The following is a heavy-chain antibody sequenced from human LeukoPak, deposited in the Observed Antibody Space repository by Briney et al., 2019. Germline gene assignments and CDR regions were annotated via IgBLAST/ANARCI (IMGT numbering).Heavy chain of an antibody. V-gene: IGHV4-61*02. CDR2: IYTSGST. D-gene: IGHD3-16*01. CDR3: ARDPVFWGDWYFDL. J-gene: IGHJ2*01. CDR1: GGSISSGSYY. Sequence: PSQTLSLTYTVSGGSISSGSYYWSWIRQPAGKGLEWIGRIYTSGSTNYNPSLKSRVTISVDTSKNQFSLKLSSVTAADTAVYYCARDPVFWGDWYFDLWGRGTLVTVSS.